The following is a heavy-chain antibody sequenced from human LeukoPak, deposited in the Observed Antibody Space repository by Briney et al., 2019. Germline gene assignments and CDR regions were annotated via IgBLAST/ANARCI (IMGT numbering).Heavy chain of an antibody. CDR1: GYTFTSYY. D-gene: IGHD6-13*01. V-gene: IGHV1-46*01. CDR2: INPSGGST. Sequence: ASVKVSCKASGYTFTSYYMHWVRQAPGQGLEWMGIINPSGGSTSYAQKFQGRGTMTRDTSTSTVYMELSSLRSEDTAVYYCARDTLYSSSWRNPFDYWGQGTLVTVSS. J-gene: IGHJ4*02. CDR3: ARDTLYSSSWRNPFDY.